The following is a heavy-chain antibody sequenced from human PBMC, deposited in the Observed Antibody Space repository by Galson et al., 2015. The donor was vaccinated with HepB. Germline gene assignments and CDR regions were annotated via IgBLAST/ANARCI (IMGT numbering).Heavy chain of an antibody. CDR2: IRRKTYGGTT. V-gene: IGHV3-49*04. Sequence: SLRLSCAASGFTFGDDTMSWVRQAPGKGLEWVGLIRRKTYGGTTEYAASVKGRFTISRDDSKSIAYLQMNSLKTEDTAVYYCTRRRWGDAFDIWGQGTMVTVSS. D-gene: IGHD3-16*01. CDR1: GFTFGDDT. J-gene: IGHJ3*02. CDR3: TRRRWGDAFDI.